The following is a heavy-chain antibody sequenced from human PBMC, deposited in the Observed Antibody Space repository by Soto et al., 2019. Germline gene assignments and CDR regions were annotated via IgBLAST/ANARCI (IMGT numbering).Heavy chain of an antibody. Sequence: PGGSLRLSCAASGFTFSSYWMSWVRQAPGKGLEWVANIKQDGSEKYYVDSVKGRFTISRDNAKNSLYLQMNSLRAEDTAVYYCARDRLVAVPVEVDWFDPWGQGTLVTVSS. CDR3: ARDRLVAVPVEVDWFDP. V-gene: IGHV3-7*03. CDR2: IKQDGSEK. D-gene: IGHD2-2*01. J-gene: IGHJ5*02. CDR1: GFTFSSYW.